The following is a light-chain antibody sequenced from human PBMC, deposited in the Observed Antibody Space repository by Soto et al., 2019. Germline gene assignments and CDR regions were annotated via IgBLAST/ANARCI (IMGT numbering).Light chain of an antibody. V-gene: IGKV3-20*01. Sequence: IVVTQSPGTLSLSQGERSTLYCRASQRISSNYLAVYQKKPGQAPRLLIYGAFSRATGIPDRFSGSGSGTDFTLTISRLEPEDCAVFYCQQYDSSPGTFGEGTKVDIK. J-gene: IGKJ1*01. CDR3: QQYDSSPGT. CDR2: GAF. CDR1: QRISSNY.